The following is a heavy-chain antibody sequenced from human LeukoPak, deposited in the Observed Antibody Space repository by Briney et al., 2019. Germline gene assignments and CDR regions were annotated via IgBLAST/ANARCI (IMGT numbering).Heavy chain of an antibody. CDR2: ISYDGSNK. D-gene: IGHD2-21*02. Sequence: PGRSLRLSCAASVFTFSSYAMHWVRQAPGEGLEWVAVISYDGSNKYYADSVKGRFTISRDNSKNTLYLQMNSLRAENTAVYYCARATVVVTAIIDSWGQGTLVTVSS. CDR1: VFTFSSYA. J-gene: IGHJ4*02. V-gene: IGHV3-30*01. CDR3: ARATVVVTAIIDS.